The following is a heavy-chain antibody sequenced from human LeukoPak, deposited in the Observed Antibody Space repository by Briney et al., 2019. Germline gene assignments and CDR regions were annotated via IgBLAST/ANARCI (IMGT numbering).Heavy chain of an antibody. Sequence: PSETLSLTCTVSGGSISISSHYWAWIRQPPGKGLEWIGSMYYTGSTYYNPSLKSRVTISIDTSNNQFSLKLNSVTAADTAVYYCARLVRYCSTNSCYPFDFWGQGTLVTVSS. D-gene: IGHD2-2*01. V-gene: IGHV4-39*07. CDR1: GGSISISSHY. J-gene: IGHJ4*02. CDR2: MYYTGST. CDR3: ARLVRYCSTNSCYPFDF.